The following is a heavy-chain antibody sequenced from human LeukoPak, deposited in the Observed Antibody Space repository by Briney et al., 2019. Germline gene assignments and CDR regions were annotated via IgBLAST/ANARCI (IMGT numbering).Heavy chain of an antibody. V-gene: IGHV4-59*08. CDR3: ARVLAYCGGDCPDYFDY. J-gene: IGHJ4*02. D-gene: IGHD2-21*02. CDR1: GGSISSYY. Sequence: SETLSLTCTVSGGSISSYYWSWIRQPPGKGLEWIGYIYYSGSTNYNPSLKSRVTISVDTSKNQFSLKLSSVTAADTAVYYCARVLAYCGGDCPDYFDYWGQGTLVTVSS. CDR2: IYYSGST.